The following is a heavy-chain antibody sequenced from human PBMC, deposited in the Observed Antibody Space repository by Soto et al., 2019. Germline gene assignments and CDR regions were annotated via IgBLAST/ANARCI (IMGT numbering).Heavy chain of an antibody. CDR1: GGSISSGGYY. V-gene: IGHV4-31*03. Sequence: SETLSLTCTVSGGSISSGGYYWSWIRQHPGKGLEWIGYIYYSGSTYYNPSLKSRVSISIDTSKNQFSLKLSSVTAADTAVYYCARIRGWEWERPTNGFDPWGQGTLVTVSS. CDR3: ARIRGWEWERPTNGFDP. J-gene: IGHJ5*02. D-gene: IGHD1-26*01. CDR2: IYYSGST.